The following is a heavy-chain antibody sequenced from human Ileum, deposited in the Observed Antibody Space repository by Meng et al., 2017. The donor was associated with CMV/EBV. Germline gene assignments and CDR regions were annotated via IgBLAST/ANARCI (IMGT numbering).Heavy chain of an antibody. J-gene: IGHJ5*02. Sequence: EVQLVESGGGVVKPGGSLRLSCVASGLTFSNAWMSWVRQAPGKGLEWVARIKSKIDGATSDYAAPVKGRFTISRYDSKNTIYLEMNSLKIDDTDVYYCTPQNASWGQGTLVTVSS. CDR1: GLTFSNAW. CDR3: TPQNAS. CDR2: IKSKIDGATS. D-gene: IGHD2-2*01. V-gene: IGHV3-15*01.